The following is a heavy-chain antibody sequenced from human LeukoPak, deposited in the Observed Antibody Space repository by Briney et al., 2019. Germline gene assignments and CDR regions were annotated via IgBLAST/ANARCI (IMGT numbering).Heavy chain of an antibody. J-gene: IGHJ4*02. D-gene: IGHD3-22*01. V-gene: IGHV3-69-1*02. CDR2: ISSSSTI. CDR3: ARDQTYYYDSSGYYPRFDY. CDR1: GFIFSDSY. Sequence: PGGSLRLSCAASGFIFSDSYLTWIRQAPGKGLEWVSSISSSSTIYYADSVKGRFTISRDNAKNSLYLQMNSLRAEDTAVYYCARDQTYYYDSSGYYPRFDYWGQGTLVTVSS.